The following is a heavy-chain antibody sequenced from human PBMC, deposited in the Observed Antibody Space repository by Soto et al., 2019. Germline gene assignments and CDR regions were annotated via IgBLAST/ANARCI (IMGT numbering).Heavy chain of an antibody. CDR2: IYPTGST. V-gene: IGHV4-30-2*06. D-gene: IGHD1-26*01. Sequence: KPSETLSLTCTVSGGSISSGGYSWSWIRQSPEKGLEWLGCIYPTGSTYYHPSLKSRVTISIDTSRNQFSLNLTSVTAADTAVYYCARDRLVGDSAWFDPWGQGTLVTVSS. CDR1: GGSISSGGYS. J-gene: IGHJ5*02. CDR3: ARDRLVGDSAWFDP.